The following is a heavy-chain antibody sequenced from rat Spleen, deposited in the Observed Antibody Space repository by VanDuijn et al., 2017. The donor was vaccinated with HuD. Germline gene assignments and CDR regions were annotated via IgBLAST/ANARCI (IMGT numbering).Heavy chain of an antibody. CDR3: AKGRDYDGYLFPY. Sequence: EVQLVESGGGLVQPGRSLKLSCAASGFTFSEYNMAWVRQAPKKGLEWVATIVHDGSRTYFRDSVKGRFTITRGNGKNTLYLQMDSLRDEDTAHYYWAKGRDYDGYLFPYWGQGTLVTVSS. CDR1: GFTFSEYN. V-gene: IGHV5S10*01. CDR2: IVHDGSRT. J-gene: IGHJ3*01. D-gene: IGHD1-12*03.